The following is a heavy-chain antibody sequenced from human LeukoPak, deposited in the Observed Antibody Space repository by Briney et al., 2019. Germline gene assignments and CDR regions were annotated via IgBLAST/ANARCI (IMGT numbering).Heavy chain of an antibody. D-gene: IGHD3-22*01. Sequence: ASVKVSCKASGYTFTSYYMHWVRQAPGQGLEWMGIINPSGGSTSYAQKFQGRVTMTRDTSTSTVYMELSSLRSEDTAVYYCARAGTITMIVVYWFDPWGQGTLATVSS. CDR2: INPSGGST. V-gene: IGHV1-46*01. J-gene: IGHJ5*02. CDR1: GYTFTSYY. CDR3: ARAGTITMIVVYWFDP.